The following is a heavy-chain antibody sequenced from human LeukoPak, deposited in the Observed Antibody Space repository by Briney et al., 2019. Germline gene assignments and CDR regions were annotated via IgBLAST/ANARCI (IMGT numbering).Heavy chain of an antibody. CDR1: GYTFTGYY. J-gene: IGHJ4*02. CDR3: AAYSSSGYHNFDY. CDR2: INPDTGGA. Sequence: ASVKVSCKASGYTFTGYYMHWVRQAPGQGLEWMGWINPDTGGADYVQKFQGRVTMTRDTSISTAYMELSSLKSDDTAVYYCAAYSSSGYHNFDYWGQGALVTVSS. D-gene: IGHD6-13*01. V-gene: IGHV1-2*02.